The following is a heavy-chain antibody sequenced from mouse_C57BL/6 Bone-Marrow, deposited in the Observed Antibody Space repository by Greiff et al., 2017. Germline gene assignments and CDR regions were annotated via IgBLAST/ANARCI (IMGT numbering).Heavy chain of an antibody. D-gene: IGHD2-3*01. CDR2: ISSGSSTI. Sequence: EVQVVESGGGLVKPGGSLKLSCAASGFTFSDYGMHWVRQAPEKGLEWVAYISSGSSTIYYADTVKGRFPISRDNAKNTLFLQMTSLRSEDTAMYYCARRWLLPYAMDYWGQGTSVTVSS. V-gene: IGHV5-17*01. J-gene: IGHJ4*01. CDR1: GFTFSDYG. CDR3: ARRWLLPYAMDY.